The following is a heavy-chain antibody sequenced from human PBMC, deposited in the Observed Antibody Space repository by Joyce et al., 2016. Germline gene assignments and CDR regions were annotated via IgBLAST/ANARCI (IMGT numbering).Heavy chain of an antibody. J-gene: IGHJ5*02. CDR1: GFTFNDYG. Sequence: QVQLVESGGGVVQPGRSLRLSCAASGFTFNDYGIRWVRQAPGKGLEWVAVIWYDGFNTYYADSVKGRFTISRDNSKNTAYLQMNSLRLDDTAVYYCAREVVVTSNWLDPWGQGTLVTVSS. CDR2: IWYDGFNT. CDR3: AREVVVTSNWLDP. V-gene: IGHV3-33*01. D-gene: IGHD3-16*02.